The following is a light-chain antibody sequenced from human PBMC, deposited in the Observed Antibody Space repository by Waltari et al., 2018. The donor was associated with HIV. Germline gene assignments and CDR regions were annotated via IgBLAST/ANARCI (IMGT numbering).Light chain of an antibody. J-gene: IGKJ2*01. V-gene: IGKV3-20*01. CDR3: QQYGSSPQT. Sequence: EVVLTQSPDTLSLSPGEGAVLSCRASQSVNSNSLAWYQQKPGQAPRRRIFAASSRATGIPDRFSGSGSGTDFTLAISGLKPEDFATYYCQQYGSSPQTFGQGTKLEI. CDR2: AAS. CDR1: QSVNSNS.